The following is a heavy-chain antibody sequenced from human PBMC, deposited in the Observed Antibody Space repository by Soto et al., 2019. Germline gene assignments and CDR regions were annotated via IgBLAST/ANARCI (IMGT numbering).Heavy chain of an antibody. CDR2: ISKNSDII. J-gene: IGHJ4*02. CDR1: GFTFSRYS. D-gene: IGHD5-18*01. CDR3: ARGFSYASLDY. Sequence: EVQLVESGGGLVQSGGSLRLSCEASGFTFSRYSMSWVRQAPGKGLEWVSYISKNSDIIYYSDSVRGRFTISRDDAKNSLYLQVNSLRDEDTAVYFCARGFSYASLDYWGQGTLVTVSS. V-gene: IGHV3-48*02.